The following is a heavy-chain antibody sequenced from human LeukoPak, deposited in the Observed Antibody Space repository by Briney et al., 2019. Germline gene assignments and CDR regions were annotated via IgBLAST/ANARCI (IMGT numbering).Heavy chain of an antibody. Sequence: ASVKVSCKASGYTFTTYAMHWVRQAPGQRLEWMGWINAGNGNTKYSQKFQGRVTITRDTSASTAYMELSGLRSEDTAVYYCARYKDYDFWRARDYYGMDVWGQGTTVTVSS. V-gene: IGHV1-3*01. CDR1: GYTFTTYA. CDR3: ARYKDYDFWRARDYYGMDV. J-gene: IGHJ6*02. CDR2: INAGNGNT. D-gene: IGHD3-3*01.